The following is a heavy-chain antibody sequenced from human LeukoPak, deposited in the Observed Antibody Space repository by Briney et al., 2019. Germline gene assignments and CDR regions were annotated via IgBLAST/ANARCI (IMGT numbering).Heavy chain of an antibody. Sequence: GGSLRLSCAASGFTFSSYGMHWVRQAPGKGPEWVAVISYDGNNKYYADSVKGRFTISRDNSKNTLYLQMNSLRAEDTAVYYCAKARATMVFDYWGQGTLVTVSS. J-gene: IGHJ4*02. CDR3: AKARATMVFDY. V-gene: IGHV3-30*18. CDR1: GFTFSSYG. D-gene: IGHD4/OR15-4a*01. CDR2: ISYDGNNK.